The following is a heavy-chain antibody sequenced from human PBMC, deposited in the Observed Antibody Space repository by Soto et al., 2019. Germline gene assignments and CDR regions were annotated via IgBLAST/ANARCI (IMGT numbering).Heavy chain of an antibody. CDR3: ARADFGDYGHFDY. Sequence: QVQLVESGGGVVQPGRSLRLSCAASGFSFSDYAMHWVRQAPGKGLEWVTVISYAGRYMYKTDSVKGRFTISRDNSKNTLHLQMNSVRTEDTSVYYCARADFGDYGHFDYWCQGTMVTVSS. D-gene: IGHD4-17*01. CDR1: GFSFSDYA. V-gene: IGHV3-30-3*01. J-gene: IGHJ4*02. CDR2: ISYAGRYM.